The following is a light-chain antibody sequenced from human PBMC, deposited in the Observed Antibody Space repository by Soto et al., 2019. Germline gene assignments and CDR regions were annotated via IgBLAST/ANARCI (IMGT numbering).Light chain of an antibody. J-gene: IGKJ1*01. Sequence: EIVLTQSPATLSLSPGERATLSCRASQSVPSSDVAWYQQKPGQAPRLLMYVASSRANGVPDRFSGSGSWTDFTLPIHRLEPEDFAVYYCQQYGSSRTFGQGTRVDIK. CDR3: QQYGSSRT. CDR1: QSVPSSD. CDR2: VAS. V-gene: IGKV3-20*01.